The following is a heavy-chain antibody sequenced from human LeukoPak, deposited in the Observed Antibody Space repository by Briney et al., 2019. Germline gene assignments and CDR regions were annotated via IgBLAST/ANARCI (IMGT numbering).Heavy chain of an antibody. Sequence: ASVKVSCKASGYTFTSYDINWVRQATGQGLEWMGWMNPNSGGTNYAQKFQGRVTMTRDTSISTAYMELSRLRSDDTAVYYCARDPPSSGYYYWGQETLVTVSS. J-gene: IGHJ4*02. D-gene: IGHD3-22*01. CDR2: MNPNSGGT. CDR3: ARDPPSSGYYY. V-gene: IGHV1-2*02. CDR1: GYTFTSYD.